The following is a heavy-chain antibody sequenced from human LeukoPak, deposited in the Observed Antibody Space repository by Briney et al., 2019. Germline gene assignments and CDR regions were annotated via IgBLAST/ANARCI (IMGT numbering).Heavy chain of an antibody. V-gene: IGHV4-31*03. J-gene: IGHJ5*02. CDR2: IYHSGST. CDR1: GGSISSGGYS. D-gene: IGHD2-15*01. Sequence: SETLSLTCTVSGGSISSGGYSWSWIRQHPGKGLQWIGYIYHSGSTYYNPSLKSRVTISVDTSKNQFSLKLSSVTAADTAVYYCARLEKWSGRWFDPWGQGTLVTVSS. CDR3: ARLEKWSGRWFDP.